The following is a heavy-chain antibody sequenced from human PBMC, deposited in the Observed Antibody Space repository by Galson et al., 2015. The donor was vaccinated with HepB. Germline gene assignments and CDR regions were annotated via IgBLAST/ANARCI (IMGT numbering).Heavy chain of an antibody. CDR3: ARARYDPLPYYHYFHYMDV. CDR2: ISDSGGT. V-gene: IGHV4-59*01. Sequence: SETLSLTCTVSPGSIRSYYWSWIRQPPGKGLQWIGHISDSGGTNYNPFFKSRVTISVDTPNNRFSLKLTSATAADTAVYYCARARYDPLPYYHYFHYMDVWGKGNTVTVSS. J-gene: IGHJ6*03. CDR1: PGSIRSYY. D-gene: IGHD2-2*01.